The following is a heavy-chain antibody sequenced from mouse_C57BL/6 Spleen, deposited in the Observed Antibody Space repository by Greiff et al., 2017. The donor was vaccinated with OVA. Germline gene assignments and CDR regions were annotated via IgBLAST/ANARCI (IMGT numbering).Heavy chain of an antibody. CDR1: GFTFSDYG. CDR3: ARPDYGSSYDWFAY. V-gene: IGHV5-17*01. D-gene: IGHD1-1*01. CDR2: ISSGSSTI. Sequence: EVKLVESGGGLVKPGGSLKLSCAASGFTFSDYGMHWVRQAPEKGLEWVAYISSGSSTIYYADTVKGRFTISRDNAKNTLFLQMTSLRSEDTAMYYCARPDYGSSYDWFAYWGQGTLVTVSA. J-gene: IGHJ3*01.